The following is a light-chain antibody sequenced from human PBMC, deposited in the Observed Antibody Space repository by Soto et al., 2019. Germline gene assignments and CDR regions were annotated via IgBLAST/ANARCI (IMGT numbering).Light chain of an antibody. V-gene: IGKV1-9*01. J-gene: IGKJ1*01. CDR2: AAS. Sequence: IQLTQPPSSLSSSVGDRVTITCRASQGLSRYLAWFQQKPGKAPKLLIYAASTLQSGVPSRFSGSGSGTEFTLTISSLQPDDFATYYCQQYNSYPWTFGQGTKVDIK. CDR3: QQYNSYPWT. CDR1: QGLSRY.